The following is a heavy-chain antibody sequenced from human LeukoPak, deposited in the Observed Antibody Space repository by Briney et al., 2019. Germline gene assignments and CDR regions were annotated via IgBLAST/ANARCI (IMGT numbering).Heavy chain of an antibody. CDR1: GYSLSSGYS. V-gene: IGHV4-38-2*02. D-gene: IGHD5-12*01. CDR3: AAAFSAYDPFDS. CDR2: FSHSGSP. J-gene: IGHJ4*02. Sequence: SETLSLTCTVSGYSLSSGYSWGWIRQPPGKGLEWIGTFSHSGSPNYNPSLKSRVTISVDTSKNQFSLNLRSVTATDTAFYYCAAAFSAYDPFDSWGQGTLVTVSS.